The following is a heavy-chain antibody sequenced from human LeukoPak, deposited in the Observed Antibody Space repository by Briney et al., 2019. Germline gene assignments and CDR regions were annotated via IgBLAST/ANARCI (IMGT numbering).Heavy chain of an antibody. CDR3: ARPNGELTPRPYYGMDV. CDR2: INPSGGST. J-gene: IGHJ6*02. CDR1: GYTFTSYY. Sequence: ASVKVSCKPSGYTFTSYYMHWVRQAPGQGLEWMGIINPSGGSTSYAQKFQGRVTMTRDTSTSTVYMELSSLRSEDTAVYYCARPNGELTPRPYYGMDVWGQGTTVTVSS. V-gene: IGHV1-46*01. D-gene: IGHD1-26*01.